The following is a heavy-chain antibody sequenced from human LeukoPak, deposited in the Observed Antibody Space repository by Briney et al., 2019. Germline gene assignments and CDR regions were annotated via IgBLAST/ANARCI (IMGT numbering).Heavy chain of an antibody. CDR1: VGSISSYY. CDR3: AMDYGGNSRGFDY. J-gene: IGHJ4*02. V-gene: IGHV4-59*01. Sequence: SETLSLTCTVSVGSISSYYWSWIRQPPGKGLEWIGYISYSGSTNYNPSLKSRVTISVDTSKNQFSLKLSSVTAADTAVYYCAMDYGGNSRGFDYWGQGTQVTVSS. CDR2: ISYSGST. D-gene: IGHD4-23*01.